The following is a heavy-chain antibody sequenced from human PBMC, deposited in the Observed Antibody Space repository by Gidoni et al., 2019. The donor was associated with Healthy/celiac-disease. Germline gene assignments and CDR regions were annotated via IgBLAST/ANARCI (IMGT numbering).Heavy chain of an antibody. CDR1: GGSFSGYY. V-gene: IGHV4-34*01. CDR2: INHSGST. CDR3: ARGYRRSSPGL. J-gene: IGHJ4*02. D-gene: IGHD1-1*01. Sequence: QVQLQQWGAGLLKPSETLSLTCAVYGGSFSGYYWSWIRQPPGKGLEWIGEINHSGSTNYNPSLKSRVTISVDTSKNQFSLKLSSVTAADTAVYYCARGYRRSSPGLWGQGTLVTVSS.